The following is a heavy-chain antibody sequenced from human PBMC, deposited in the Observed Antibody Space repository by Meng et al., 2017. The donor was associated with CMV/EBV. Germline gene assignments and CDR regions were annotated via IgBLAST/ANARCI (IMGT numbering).Heavy chain of an antibody. Sequence: GAAAGASSSSSNWWSWVRQPTGEELEWIGEIYRSRSTNDNPSLKSRVTRSGDKSKNQFSLKLRSVTAADTALYDCARALGGPLRFVEWGQGTLVTVSS. V-gene: IGHV4-4*02. CDR2: IYRSRST. J-gene: IGHJ4*02. CDR1: GASSSSSNW. D-gene: IGHD3-3*01. CDR3: ARALGGPLRFVE.